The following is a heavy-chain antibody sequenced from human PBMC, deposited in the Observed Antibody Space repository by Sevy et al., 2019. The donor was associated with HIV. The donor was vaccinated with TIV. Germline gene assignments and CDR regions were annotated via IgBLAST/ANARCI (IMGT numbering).Heavy chain of an antibody. CDR1: GFTFFAYT. CDR3: ARGGYYYDNAAYYALDS. V-gene: IGHV3-33*08. Sequence: GGSLRLSCAASGFTFFAYTMHWVRQAPGKGMEWVAIIWSDGAYQYHGDSVKGRFTISRDNSKNTLYLQMNNVRVEDTAVYYCARGGYYYDNAAYYALDSWGQGTLVTVSS. CDR2: IWSDGAYQ. J-gene: IGHJ4*02. D-gene: IGHD3-22*01.